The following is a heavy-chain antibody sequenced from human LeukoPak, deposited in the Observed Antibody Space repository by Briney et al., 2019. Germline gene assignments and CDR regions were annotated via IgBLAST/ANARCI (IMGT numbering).Heavy chain of an antibody. Sequence: PGGSLRLSCAASGFXFSTYSINWVRQAPGEGLEWVSSIGTSSSSIYYADSVSGRFTISRDNAKNSLYLQMNSLRAEDTAVYYCAKVSETYWYFDLWGRGTLVTVSS. CDR1: GFXFSTYS. CDR3: AKVSETYWYFDL. CDR2: IGTSSSSI. J-gene: IGHJ2*01. V-gene: IGHV3-21*01.